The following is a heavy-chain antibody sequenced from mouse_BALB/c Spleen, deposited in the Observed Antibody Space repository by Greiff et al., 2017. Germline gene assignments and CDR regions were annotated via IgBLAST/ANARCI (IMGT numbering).Heavy chain of an antibody. CDR1: GYTFTSYT. Sequence: VKLQESGAELARPGASVKMSCKASGYTFTSYTMHWVKQRPGQGLEWIGYINPSSGYTNYNQKFKDKATLTADKSSSTAYMQLSSLTSEDSAVYYCANYGPAWFAYWGQGTLVTVSA. CDR3: ANYGPAWFAY. J-gene: IGHJ3*01. CDR2: INPSSGYT. D-gene: IGHD1-2*01. V-gene: IGHV1-4*01.